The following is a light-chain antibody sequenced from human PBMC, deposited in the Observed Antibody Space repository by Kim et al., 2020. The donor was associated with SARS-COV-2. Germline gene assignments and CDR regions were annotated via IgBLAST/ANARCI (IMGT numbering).Light chain of an antibody. J-gene: IGLJ2*01. Sequence: LGQTVRITCQGDSLRSYYASWYQQKPGQAPVLVIYGQNNRPSGIPDRFSGSSSGNTASLTITGAQAEDEADYYCNSRDSSGNHPVVFGGGTQLTVL. V-gene: IGLV3-19*01. CDR3: NSRDSSGNHPVV. CDR1: SLRSYY. CDR2: GQN.